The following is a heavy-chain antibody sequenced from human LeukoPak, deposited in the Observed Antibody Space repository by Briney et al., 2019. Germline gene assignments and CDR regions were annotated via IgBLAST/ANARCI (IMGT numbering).Heavy chain of an antibody. Sequence: GGSLRLSCAASGFTFSGSAMHWVRQATGKGLEWVSAIGTAGDTYYPGSVKGRFTISREDAKNSLYLQMNSLRAGDTAVYYCARGIVGATTSNAFDIWGQGTMVTVSS. J-gene: IGHJ3*02. CDR3: ARGIVGATTSNAFDI. V-gene: IGHV3-13*01. CDR2: IGTAGDT. D-gene: IGHD1-26*01. CDR1: GFTFSGSA.